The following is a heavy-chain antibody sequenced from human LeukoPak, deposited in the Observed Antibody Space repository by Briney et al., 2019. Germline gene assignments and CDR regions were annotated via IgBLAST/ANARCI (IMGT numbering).Heavy chain of an antibody. CDR1: GFTVSNNY. Sequence: GGSLRLSCAASGFTVSNNYMSWVRQAPGKGLEWVSVLYNAGSTYYADSVKGRFTISRDNSKNTLYLQMYSLRAEDTAVYYCASPKGLFDYFDYWGQGILVTVYS. CDR3: ASPKGLFDYFDY. CDR2: LYNAGST. V-gene: IGHV3-53*01. D-gene: IGHD3-22*01. J-gene: IGHJ4*02.